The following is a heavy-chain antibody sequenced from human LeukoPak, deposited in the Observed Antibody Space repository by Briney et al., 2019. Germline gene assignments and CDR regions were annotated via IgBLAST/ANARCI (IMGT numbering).Heavy chain of an antibody. Sequence: PSETLSLTCTVSGGSISSYYWRWIRQPPGKGLEWIGYIYYSGSTNYNPSLKSRVTISVDTSKTQFSLKLSSVTAADTAVYYCARGGIVAPNWFDPWGQGTLVTVSS. D-gene: IGHD1-26*01. J-gene: IGHJ5*02. CDR2: IYYSGST. CDR1: GGSISSYY. CDR3: ARGGIVAPNWFDP. V-gene: IGHV4-59*01.